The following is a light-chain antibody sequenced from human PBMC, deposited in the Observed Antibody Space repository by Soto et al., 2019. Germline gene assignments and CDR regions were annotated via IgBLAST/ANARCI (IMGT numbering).Light chain of an antibody. CDR3: SSYAGTNNPYV. CDR2: EVT. J-gene: IGLJ1*01. V-gene: IGLV2-8*01. Sequence: SVLTQPPSASVFPGQSVTISCTGTSSDVGDYNYVSWYQHHPGKAPKLMIYEVTKRPSGVPDRFSGSKSGNTASLTVSGLQAEDEADYYCSSYAGTNNPYVFGTGTKVTVL. CDR1: SSDVGDYNY.